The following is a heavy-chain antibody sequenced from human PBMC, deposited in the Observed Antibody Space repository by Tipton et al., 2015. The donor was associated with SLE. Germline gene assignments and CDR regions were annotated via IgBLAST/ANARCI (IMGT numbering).Heavy chain of an antibody. J-gene: IGHJ5*02. CDR2: IYYSGST. CDR3: ARDRSNNHYYQSPNWFDP. CDR1: GGSISSSSYY. Sequence: TLSLTCTVSGGSISSSSYYWSWIRQPPGKGLEWIGYIYYSGSTNYNPSLKSRVTISVDTSKNQFSLKLSSVTAADTAVYYCARDRSNNHYYQSPNWFDPWGQGTLVTVSS. D-gene: IGHD1-14*01. V-gene: IGHV4-61*01.